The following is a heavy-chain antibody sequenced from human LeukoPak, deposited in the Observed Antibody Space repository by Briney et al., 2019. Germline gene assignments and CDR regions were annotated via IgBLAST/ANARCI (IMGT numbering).Heavy chain of an antibody. CDR3: ARDPGSSGYQNTVFDY. CDR2: ISSSSSYI. V-gene: IGHV3-21*01. J-gene: IGHJ4*02. D-gene: IGHD3-22*01. CDR1: GFTFSSYS. Sequence: GGSLRLSCAASGFTFSSYSMNWVRQAPGKGLEWVSSISSSSSYIYYADSVKGRFTISRDNAKNSLYLQMNSLRAEDTAVYYCARDPGSSGYQNTVFDYWGQGTLVTVSS.